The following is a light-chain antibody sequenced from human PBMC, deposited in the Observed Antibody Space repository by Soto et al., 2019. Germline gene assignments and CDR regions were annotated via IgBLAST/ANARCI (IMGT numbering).Light chain of an antibody. J-gene: IGKJ1*01. Sequence: DIVLTQSPGTLSLSPGERATLSCRATQTVSRNYLPWYQQKPGQTPRLLIYSASNKATVIPDRFRGSGAGTDFTLNITRLEHGEFGVYYCLQYATSPRTFGQGTRVDIK. CDR3: LQYATSPRT. V-gene: IGKV3-20*01. CDR1: QTVSRNY. CDR2: SAS.